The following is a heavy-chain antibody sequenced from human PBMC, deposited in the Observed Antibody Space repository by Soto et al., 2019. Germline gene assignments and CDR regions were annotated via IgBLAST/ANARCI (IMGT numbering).Heavy chain of an antibody. J-gene: IGHJ4*02. CDR1: GFTFSSYA. V-gene: IGHV3-23*01. CDR3: AKEAPMGHYFDY. Sequence: EVQLLESGGGLVQPGGSLRLSCAASGFTFSSYAMNWVRQAPGKGLEWVSGTSGSGGSTYYADSVKGQFTISRDNSKNTLYLQMNSLRAEDTAVYYCAKEAPMGHYFDYWGQGTLVTVSS. CDR2: TSGSGGST. D-gene: IGHD3-10*01.